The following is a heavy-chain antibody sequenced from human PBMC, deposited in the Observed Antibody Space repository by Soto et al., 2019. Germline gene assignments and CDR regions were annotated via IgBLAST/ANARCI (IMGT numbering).Heavy chain of an antibody. Sequence: ETLSLTCSVYGGSFSVYYWSLILQPPGKGLEWIGEINHSGSTNYNPSLKSRVTISVDTSKNQFSLKLSSVTAADTAVYYYARILQSPFGYYYYGMDVWGQGTTVTVSS. J-gene: IGHJ6*02. CDR1: GGSFSVYY. CDR2: INHSGST. V-gene: IGHV4-34*01. CDR3: ARILQSPFGYYYYGMDV. D-gene: IGHD4-4*01.